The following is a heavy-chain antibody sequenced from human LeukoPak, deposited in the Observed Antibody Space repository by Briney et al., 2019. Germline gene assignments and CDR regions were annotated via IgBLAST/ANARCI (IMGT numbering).Heavy chain of an antibody. CDR1: GGSFSGYY. V-gene: IGHV4-34*01. Sequence: PSETLSLTCAVYGGSFSGYYWSWIRQPPGKGLEWIGEINHSGSTNYNPSLKSRVTISVDTSKNQFSLKLSSVTAADTAVYYCWSSGYYYYYYIDVWGKGTTVTVSS. CDR2: INHSGST. J-gene: IGHJ6*03. CDR3: WSSGYYYYYYIDV. D-gene: IGHD1-26*01.